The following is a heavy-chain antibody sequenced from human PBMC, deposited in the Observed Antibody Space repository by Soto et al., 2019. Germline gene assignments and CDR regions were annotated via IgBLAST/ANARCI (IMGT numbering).Heavy chain of an antibody. Sequence: PGGSLRLSCAASGFTFSRYAMDWVRQAPGKGLEWVAVISYDGTSEYYAESVRGRFTISRDNSMNTLYLQMNSLRAEDTALYYCVRNRDFGDLRLFDSWGQGTLVTLSS. CDR1: GFTFSRYA. CDR3: VRNRDFGDLRLFDS. J-gene: IGHJ4*02. V-gene: IGHV3-30-3*01. CDR2: ISYDGTSE. D-gene: IGHD4-17*01.